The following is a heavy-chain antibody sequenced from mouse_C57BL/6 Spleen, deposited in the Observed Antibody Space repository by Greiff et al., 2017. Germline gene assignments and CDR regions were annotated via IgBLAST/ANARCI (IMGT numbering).Heavy chain of an antibody. V-gene: IGHV1-61*01. CDR3: AREDYGSSPFAD. Sequence: HVQLKQPGAELVRPGSSVKLSCKASGYTFTSYWMDWVKQRPGQGLEWIGNIYPSDSETHYNQKFKDKATLTVDKSSSTAYMQLSSLTSEDSAVYYCAREDYGSSPFADWGQGTLVTVSA. CDR2: IYPSDSET. CDR1: GYTFTSYW. J-gene: IGHJ3*01. D-gene: IGHD1-1*01.